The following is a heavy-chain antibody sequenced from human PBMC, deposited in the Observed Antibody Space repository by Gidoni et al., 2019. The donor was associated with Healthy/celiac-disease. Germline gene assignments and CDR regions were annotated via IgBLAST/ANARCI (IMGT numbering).Heavy chain of an antibody. Sequence: QVQLVQSGAEVKKTGASVKVACRASGYTFPSSDISWVRQAAGQGLEWMGGMNPTSGTTGFAQKFQGRVTMTRDTSISTAYMELSSLRSEDTAMYYCARGGGSLDFWGQGTLVTVSS. CDR3: ARGGGSLDF. D-gene: IGHD2-15*01. CDR2: MNPTSGTT. CDR1: GYTFPSSD. V-gene: IGHV1-8*01. J-gene: IGHJ4*02.